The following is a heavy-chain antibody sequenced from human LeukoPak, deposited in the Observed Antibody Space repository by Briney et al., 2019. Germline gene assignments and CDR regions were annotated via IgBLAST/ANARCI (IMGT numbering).Heavy chain of an antibody. CDR1: GFTFSSYG. D-gene: IGHD2-15*01. Sequence: GGSLRLSCAASGFTFSSYGMTWVRQAPGKGLEWVSVISGSGGSTHYADSVKGRFTISRDNSKNTFYLQMNSLRAEDTAVYYCAKQLGYCSDGSCYFPYWGQGTLVTVSS. V-gene: IGHV3-23*01. CDR2: ISGSGGST. J-gene: IGHJ4*02. CDR3: AKQLGYCSDGSCYFPY.